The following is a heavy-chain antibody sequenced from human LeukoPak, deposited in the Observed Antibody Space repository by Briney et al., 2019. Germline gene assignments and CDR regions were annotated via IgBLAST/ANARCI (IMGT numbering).Heavy chain of an antibody. CDR3: ARHGRVLTVRGVTYYFDY. D-gene: IGHD3-10*01. V-gene: IGHV4-59*08. CDR1: GGSISIYY. J-gene: IGHJ4*02. CDR2: IYYSGST. Sequence: SETLSLTCTLSGGSISIYYWSCIRHPPGEGLEWIGYIYYSGSTNYNPSLKSRVTISVDTSKNQFSLKLSYVSAADTAVYDCARHGRVLTVRGVTYYFDYWGQGTLVTVSS.